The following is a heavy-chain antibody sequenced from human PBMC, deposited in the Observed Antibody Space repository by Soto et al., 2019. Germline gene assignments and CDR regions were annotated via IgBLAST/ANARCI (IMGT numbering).Heavy chain of an antibody. CDR3: ARARGRGGNPSGSFDY. D-gene: IGHD2-15*01. CDR2: IYYSGST. CDR1: GGSISSCGYY. V-gene: IGHV4-31*03. J-gene: IGHJ4*02. Sequence: QVQLQESGPGLVKPSQTLSLTCTVSGGSISSCGYYWSWIRQHPGKGREGIGYIYYSGSTYDNPSLKSRVTLSVDTAQNQFSLKLSSVTAADTAVYYCARARGRGGNPSGSFDYWGQGTLVTVSS.